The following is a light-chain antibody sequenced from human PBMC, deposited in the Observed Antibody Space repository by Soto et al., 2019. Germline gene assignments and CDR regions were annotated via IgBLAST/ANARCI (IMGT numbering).Light chain of an antibody. CDR1: QSVSTY. Sequence: EIVLTQSPVTLSLSPGERATLSCRASQSVSTYLAWYQQKPGRAPRLLIYDASSRATGISARFSGSGSGTDFTLTISSLEPEDFAVYYCQQRSNWPSTFGGGTKVEIK. V-gene: IGKV3-11*01. CDR3: QQRSNWPST. CDR2: DAS. J-gene: IGKJ4*01.